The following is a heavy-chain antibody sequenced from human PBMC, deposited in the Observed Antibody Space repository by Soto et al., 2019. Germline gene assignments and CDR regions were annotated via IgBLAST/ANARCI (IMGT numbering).Heavy chain of an antibody. CDR2: TYYRSKWYN. Sequence: PSQTLSLTCAISGDSVSSDSATWNWIRQSPSRGLEWLGRTYYRSKWYNDYAVSVKSRITINPDTSKNQFSLQLNSVTPEDTAVYYCARDSHCISTSCYAGVDYWGQGTLVTVSS. D-gene: IGHD2-2*01. J-gene: IGHJ4*02. CDR3: ARDSHCISTSCYAGVDY. V-gene: IGHV6-1*01. CDR1: GDSVSSDSAT.